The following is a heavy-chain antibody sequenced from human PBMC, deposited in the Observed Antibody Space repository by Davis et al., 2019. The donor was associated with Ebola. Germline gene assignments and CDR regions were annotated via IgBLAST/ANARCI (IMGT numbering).Heavy chain of an antibody. CDR1: GFTFINYW. CDR3: SREVRGGFSPMDL. J-gene: IGHJ6*04. D-gene: IGHD5-18*01. CDR2: ANSDGSTT. V-gene: IGHV3-74*01. Sequence: ESLKISCAASGFTFINYWMPWVRQAPGQGLEWVSRANSDGSTTGYGDSVKGRFTISRDNARNTLYLQMNSLRAEDTAVYYCSREVRGGFSPMDLWGTGTTVTVSS.